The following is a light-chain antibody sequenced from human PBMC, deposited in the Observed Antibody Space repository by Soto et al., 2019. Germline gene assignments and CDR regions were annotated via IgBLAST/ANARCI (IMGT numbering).Light chain of an antibody. CDR1: QHIIRY. CDR3: QQRSNWPIT. CDR2: DAS. J-gene: IGKJ5*01. Sequence: EILLTHSPATLSLSPAESATLSCRASQHIIRYLACYHQKTGQPATLLIIDASSRATGSPPRLSGGGSGTTFIITISSLEPEDFAVYYCQQRSNWPITFGQGTRLEIK. V-gene: IGKV3-11*01.